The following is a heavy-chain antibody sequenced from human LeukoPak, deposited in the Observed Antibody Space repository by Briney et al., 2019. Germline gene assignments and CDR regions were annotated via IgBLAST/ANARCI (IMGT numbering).Heavy chain of an antibody. CDR3: ARDVGATGGWFDP. CDR2: IKQDGSEK. V-gene: IGHV3-7*01. Sequence: GGSLRLSCAASGFTFSSYAMSWVRQAPGKGLEWVANIKQDGSEKYYVDSVKGRFTISRDNAKNSLYLQMNSLRAEDAAVYYCARDVGATGGWFDPWGQGTLVTVSS. CDR1: GFTFSSYA. D-gene: IGHD1-26*01. J-gene: IGHJ5*02.